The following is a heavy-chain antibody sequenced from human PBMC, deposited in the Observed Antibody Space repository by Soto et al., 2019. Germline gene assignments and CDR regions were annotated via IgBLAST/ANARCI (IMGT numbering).Heavy chain of an antibody. J-gene: IGHJ5*02. CDR1: GDSMTSSSYY. CDR3: ARHTRNQFDP. V-gene: IGHV4-39*01. CDR2: IYYSERTSYNSGST. Sequence: QLQLQESGPGLVKPSETLSLTCTVSGDSMTSSSYYWGWIRQPPGKGLEWIGSIYYSERTSYNSGSTYSSPSPKRGVPIFGDTSKSPFSLKLGFLTVPNPAVYYCARHTRNQFDPWGQGTLGTVSS.